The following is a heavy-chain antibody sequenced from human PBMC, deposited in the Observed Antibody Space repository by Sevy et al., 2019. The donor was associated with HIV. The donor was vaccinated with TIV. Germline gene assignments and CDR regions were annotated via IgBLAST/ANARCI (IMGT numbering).Heavy chain of an antibody. J-gene: IGHJ3*02. CDR1: GFTFSSYA. CDR2: ISYDGSNK. Sequence: GGSLRLSCAASGFTFSSYAMHWVRQAPGKGLEWVAVISYDGSNKYYADSVKGRFTISRDNSKNTLYLQMNSLRAGDTAVYYCARDLRGGEAFDIWGQGTMVTVSS. V-gene: IGHV3-30-3*01. CDR3: ARDLRGGEAFDI. D-gene: IGHD3-16*01.